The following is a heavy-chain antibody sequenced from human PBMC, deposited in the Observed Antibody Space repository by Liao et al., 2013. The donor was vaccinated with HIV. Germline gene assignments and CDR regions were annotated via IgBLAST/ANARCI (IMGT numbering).Heavy chain of an antibody. Sequence: QLQLQESGPGLVKPSETLSLTCTVSGGSISSSSYYWGWIRQPPGKGLEWIGSIYYSGSTYYNPSLKSRVTISVDTSKNQFSLKLSSVTAADTAVYYCARGRASGFGELSYYYYYYMDVWGKGTTVTVSS. CDR1: GGSISSSSYY. CDR2: IYYSGST. J-gene: IGHJ6*03. V-gene: IGHV4-39*07. D-gene: IGHD3-10*01. CDR3: ARGRASGFGELSYYYYYYMDV.